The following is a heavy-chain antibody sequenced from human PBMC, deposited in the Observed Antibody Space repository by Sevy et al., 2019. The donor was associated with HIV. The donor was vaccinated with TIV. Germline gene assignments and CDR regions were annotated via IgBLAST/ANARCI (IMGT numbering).Heavy chain of an antibody. CDR3: ARGLRSRGAFDI. D-gene: IGHD1-26*01. CDR1: GFTFSSSG. V-gene: IGHV3-33*01. Sequence: GGSLRLSCAASGFTFSSSGMHWVRQAPGKGLEWVAVVRSDGSNKDYADSVKGRFTMSRDNPKNTLYLQMSSLRAEDTAVYYCARGLRSRGAFDIWGQGTMVTVSS. J-gene: IGHJ3*02. CDR2: VRSDGSNK.